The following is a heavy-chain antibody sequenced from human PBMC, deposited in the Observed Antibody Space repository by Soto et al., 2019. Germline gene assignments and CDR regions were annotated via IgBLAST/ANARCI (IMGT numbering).Heavy chain of an antibody. CDR1: GFTFSSYA. D-gene: IGHD6-19*01. J-gene: IGHJ4*02. CDR2: ISGSGGST. CDR3: AKASRIAVAGTLAPPPDY. Sequence: EVQLLESGGGLVQPGGSLRLSCAASGFTFSSYAMSWVRQAPGKGLEWVSAISGSGGSTYYADSVKGRFTISRDNSKDTRYLQMNSLSAEDTAVYYCAKASRIAVAGTLAPPPDYWGQGTLVTVSS. V-gene: IGHV3-23*01.